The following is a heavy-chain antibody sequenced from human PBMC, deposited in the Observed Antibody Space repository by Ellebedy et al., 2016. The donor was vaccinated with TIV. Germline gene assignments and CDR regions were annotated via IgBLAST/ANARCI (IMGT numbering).Heavy chain of an antibody. J-gene: IGHJ4*02. D-gene: IGHD3-22*01. CDR2: IVVDSGDT. V-gene: IGHV1-58*01. CDR3: AADRRVRAFFES. CDR1: GFTFFSSA. Sequence: SVKVSCXASGFTFFSSAVQWVRQARGQRLEWIGWIVVDSGDTNYAQKFQERVTITRDMSTSTAYMELTSLTSEDTAMYYCAADRRVRAFFESWGQGTLVTVPS.